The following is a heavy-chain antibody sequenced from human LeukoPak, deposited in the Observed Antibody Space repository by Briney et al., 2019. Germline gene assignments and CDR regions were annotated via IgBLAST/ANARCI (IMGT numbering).Heavy chain of an antibody. J-gene: IGHJ4*02. Sequence: GGSLRLSCVVSVFTFSNAWMTWVRQAPGKGLEWVGHINRNSDGGTTKYTAPVKGRFTISRDDSQNTLYLQMNSLKTEDTAVYYCVGSFLGYWGQGTLVTVSS. CDR3: VGSFLGY. CDR2: INRNSDGGTT. CDR1: VFTFSNAW. D-gene: IGHD3-10*01. V-gene: IGHV3-15*01.